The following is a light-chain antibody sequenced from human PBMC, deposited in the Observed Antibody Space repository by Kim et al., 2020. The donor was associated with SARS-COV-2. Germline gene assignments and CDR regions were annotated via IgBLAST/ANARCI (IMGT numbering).Light chain of an antibody. V-gene: IGLV2-23*02. Sequence: GQSTTIPSTVTSPQLASYNLVSWYQQHPDKPPKLLIFEVTKRPSGVSTRFSASMSGNTASLTISGLQAEDEADYYCSSYAGPRTYVFATGTKVTVL. CDR1: SPQLASYNL. CDR3: SSYAGPRTYV. CDR2: EVT. J-gene: IGLJ1*01.